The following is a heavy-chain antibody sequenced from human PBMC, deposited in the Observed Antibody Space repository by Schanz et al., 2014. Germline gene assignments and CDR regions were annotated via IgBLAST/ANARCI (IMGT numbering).Heavy chain of an antibody. CDR1: GYPFTNYY. CDR3: ARGPSPGALDI. J-gene: IGHJ3*02. V-gene: IGHV1-46*03. CDR2: VNPGGGST. Sequence: EVKKPGASVKLSCRASGYPFTNYYIHWVRQAPGQGLEWMGIVNPGGGSTSVAQRFQTRVTLTRDPSTSTVYMELSSLRSEDTPVYFRARGPSPGALDICCQGIMVNDSS.